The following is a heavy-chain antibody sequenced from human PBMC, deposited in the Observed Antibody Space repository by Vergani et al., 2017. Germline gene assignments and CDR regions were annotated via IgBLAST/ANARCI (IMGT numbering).Heavy chain of an antibody. Sequence: QVQLQESGPGLVKPSETLSLTCTVSNDSVSNTFYYWGWIRQTPGKGLEWIGSIYYSGSTYYNPSLKSRVTISVDTSKNQFSLKLSSVTAADTAVYYCARNPTADCSSTSCGPWDNWFDPWGQGTLVTVSS. D-gene: IGHD2-2*01. CDR2: IYYSGST. V-gene: IGHV4-39*01. CDR1: NDSVSNTFYY. J-gene: IGHJ5*02. CDR3: ARNPTADCSSTSCGPWDNWFDP.